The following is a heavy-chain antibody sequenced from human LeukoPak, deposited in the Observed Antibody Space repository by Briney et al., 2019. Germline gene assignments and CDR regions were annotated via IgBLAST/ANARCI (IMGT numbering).Heavy chain of an antibody. CDR3: ARGYDSGGYYLPDH. CDR1: GYTFTGYY. CDR2: INPNTGDT. D-gene: IGHD3-22*01. V-gene: IGHV1-2*02. J-gene: IGHJ4*02. Sequence: ASVKLSCKSSGYTFTGYYIYWVRHAPGQGLEWMGCINPNTGDTKYAQKFQGRVTVTRDKSISTAYTELSRLTSDDTAVYYCARGYDSGGYYLPDHWGQGTLVTVSS.